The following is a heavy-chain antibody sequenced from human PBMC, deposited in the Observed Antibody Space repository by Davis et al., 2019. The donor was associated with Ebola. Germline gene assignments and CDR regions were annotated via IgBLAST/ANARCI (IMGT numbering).Heavy chain of an antibody. J-gene: IGHJ3*02. CDR1: GFTFSSYA. V-gene: IGHV3-23*01. CDR2: ISGSGGST. D-gene: IGHD3-10*01. CDR3: ARRNGVMVQLPEGAFDI. Sequence: GESLKISCAASGFTFSSYAMSWVRQAPGKGLEWVSAISGSGGSTYYADSVKGRFTISRDNSKNTLYLQMNSLRAEDTAVYYCARRNGVMVQLPEGAFDIWGQGTMVTVSS.